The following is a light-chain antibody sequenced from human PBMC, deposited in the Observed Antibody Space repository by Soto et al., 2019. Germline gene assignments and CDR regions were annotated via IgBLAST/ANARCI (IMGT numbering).Light chain of an antibody. J-gene: IGLJ2*01. V-gene: IGLV2-8*01. CDR1: SSDVGGYTY. Sequence: QSALTQPPSASGSPGQSVTISCTGTSSDVGGYTYVSWYQQHSGKAPNLMIYEVSKRPSGVPDRFSGSKSGNTASLTVSGLQAEDEADYYCSSYAGSNNFVVFGGGTKVTVL. CDR2: EVS. CDR3: SSYAGSNNFVV.